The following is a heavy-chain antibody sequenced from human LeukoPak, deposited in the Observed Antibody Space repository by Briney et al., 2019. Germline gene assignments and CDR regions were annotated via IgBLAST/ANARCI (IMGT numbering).Heavy chain of an antibody. D-gene: IGHD1-26*01. Sequence: GSLRLSFAASGFTVSSNYISWVRQAPGKGLEGVSIIYSGGSTYYADSVKGRFTISRDNSKTTLYLQMNSLRAEDTAVYYCARVTIYSGSIRRGYMDVWGKGNTVTVSS. CDR3: ARVTIYSGSIRRGYMDV. J-gene: IGHJ6*03. V-gene: IGHV3-53*01. CDR1: GFTVSSNY. CDR2: IYSGGST.